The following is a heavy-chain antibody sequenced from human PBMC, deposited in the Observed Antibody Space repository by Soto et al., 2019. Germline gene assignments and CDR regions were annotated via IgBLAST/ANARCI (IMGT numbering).Heavy chain of an antibody. V-gene: IGHV3-23*01. CDR1: GFTFSSYA. J-gene: IGHJ4*02. CDR2: ISDSGGST. CDR3: ANGCGGTCYSRIHY. Sequence: EVQLLESGGGLVQPGGSLRLSCAASGFTFSSYAMSWVRQAPGKGLEWVSGISDSGGSTYYADSVKGRFTISRDNSKNTLYLQMISLRAEDTAVYYCANGCGGTCYSRIHYWGQGTLVTVSS. D-gene: IGHD2-15*01.